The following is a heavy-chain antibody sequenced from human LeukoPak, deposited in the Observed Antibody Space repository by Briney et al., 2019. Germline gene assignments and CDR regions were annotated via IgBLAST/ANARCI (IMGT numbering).Heavy chain of an antibody. J-gene: IGHJ5*02. CDR2: IYYSGST. CDR1: GGSISSSSYY. CDR3: ASCPRTPRIPPRDWFDP. V-gene: IGHV4-39*01. Sequence: SETLSLTCTVSGGSISSSSYYWGWIRQPPGKGLEWIGSIYYSGSTYYNPSLKSQVTISVDTSKNQFSLKLSSVTAADTAVYYCASCPRTPRIPPRDWFDPWGQGTLVTVSS. D-gene: IGHD2/OR15-2a*01.